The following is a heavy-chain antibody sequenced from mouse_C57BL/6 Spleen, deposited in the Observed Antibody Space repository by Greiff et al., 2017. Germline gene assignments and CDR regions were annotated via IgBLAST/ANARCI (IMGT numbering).Heavy chain of an antibody. Sequence: QVQLQQSGAELVRPGSSVKLSCKASGYTFTSYWMDWVKQRPGQGLEWIGNIYPSDSETHYNQKFKDKATLTVDKSSSTAYMQLSSLTSEDSAVYYCARLTTVVATGTNFDYWGQGTTLTVSS. CDR2: IYPSDSET. D-gene: IGHD1-1*01. J-gene: IGHJ2*01. CDR3: ARLTTVVATGTNFDY. CDR1: GYTFTSYW. V-gene: IGHV1-61*01.